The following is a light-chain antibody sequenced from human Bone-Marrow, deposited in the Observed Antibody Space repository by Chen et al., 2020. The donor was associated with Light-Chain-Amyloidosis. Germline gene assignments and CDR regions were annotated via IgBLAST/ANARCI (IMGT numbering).Light chain of an antibody. CDR1: VLAKKY. CDR2: KDS. Sequence: SYELTQPSSVSVSPVQTARITCSGDVLAKKYARWFQQKPGQAPVLVIYKDSERPSGIPERFSGSSSGTTVTLAISGAQVEDEADYYCYSAADNTPLGGGTKLTVL. V-gene: IGLV3-27*01. CDR3: YSAADNTP. J-gene: IGLJ2*01.